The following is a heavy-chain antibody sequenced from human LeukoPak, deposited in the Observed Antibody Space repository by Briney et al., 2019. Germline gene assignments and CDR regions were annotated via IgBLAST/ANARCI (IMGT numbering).Heavy chain of an antibody. CDR2: ISTSGST. J-gene: IGHJ6*03. V-gene: IGHV4-4*07. CDR3: ARGSSRDYYYMDV. Sequence: PAETLSLTCTVSGGSRTHYYYRWVRQPAGKGLEGIGRISTSGSTNYNPSLRSRVTISVDKSKHLFPLKLSSVTAADTAVSYCARGSSRDYYYMDVWGKGTTVTVSS. CDR1: GGSRTHYY.